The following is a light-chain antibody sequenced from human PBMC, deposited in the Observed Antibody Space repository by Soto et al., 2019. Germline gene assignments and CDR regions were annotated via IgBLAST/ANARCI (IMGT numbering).Light chain of an antibody. CDR2: GAS. J-gene: IGKJ1*01. CDR1: QSVSSSY. CDR3: QKYGSSLWT. Sequence: VLTQAPVTLSLYPGPSATLSCRASQSVSSSYLAWYQQKPGQAPRLLIYGASSRATGIPDRFSGSGSGTDFTLTISRLEPEDFAVYYCQKYGSSLWTCGKGHTGDIK. V-gene: IGKV3-20*01.